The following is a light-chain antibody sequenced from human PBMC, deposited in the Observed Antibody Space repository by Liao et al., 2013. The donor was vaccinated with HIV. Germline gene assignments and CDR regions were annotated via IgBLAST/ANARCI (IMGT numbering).Light chain of an antibody. J-gene: IGLJ2*01. V-gene: IGLV3-1*01. CDR1: RLGDKF. CDR3: QAWDSRADVV. CDR2: QDD. Sequence: SYELTQPPSVSVSPGQTASVTCSGHRLGDKFACWYQQKPGQSPLLVMYQDDKRPSGIPERFSGSNSGNTATLTISGTQAIDEADYFCQAWDSRADVVFGGGTKLTVL.